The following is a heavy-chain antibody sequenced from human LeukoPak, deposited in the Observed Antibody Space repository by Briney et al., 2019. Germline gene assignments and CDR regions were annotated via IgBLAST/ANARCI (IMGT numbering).Heavy chain of an antibody. CDR3: ARQPAYYYMDV. CDR2: IKTDGSET. J-gene: IGHJ6*03. D-gene: IGHD6-13*01. Sequence: PGGSLRLSCAASGFTFRSHWMSWVRQAPGKGLEWVANIKTDGSETYYVDSMMGRFTISRDNAKNPLYLQMNSLRVEDTAVYYCARQPAYYYMDVWGKGTTVTVS. CDR1: GFTFRSHW. V-gene: IGHV3-7*01.